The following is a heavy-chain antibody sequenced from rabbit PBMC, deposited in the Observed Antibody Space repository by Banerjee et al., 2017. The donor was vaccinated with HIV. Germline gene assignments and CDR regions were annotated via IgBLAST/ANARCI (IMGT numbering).Heavy chain of an antibody. Sequence: QSLEESGGDLVKPGASLTLTCTASGFSFSSTYYMCWVRQAPGKGLEWIACIYAGGSSTYYASGAKGRFTISKTSSTTVTLQMTSLTAADTATYFCARDPTNSNEYMGLWGPGTLVTVS. J-gene: IGHJ4*01. CDR2: IYAGGSST. D-gene: IGHD3-1*01. CDR1: GFSFSSTYY. V-gene: IGHV1S40*01. CDR3: ARDPTNSNEYMGL.